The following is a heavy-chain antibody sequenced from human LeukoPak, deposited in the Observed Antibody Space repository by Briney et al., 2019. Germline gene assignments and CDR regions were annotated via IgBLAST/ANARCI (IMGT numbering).Heavy chain of an antibody. J-gene: IGHJ4*02. Sequence: GASVKVSCXTSGFTFTNYGISWVRQARGQGPEWMGWISGYNGNTNYVQKFQGRVTMTTDTSTSTAYMELRSLRSDDTAVYYCARDLSLGRHDYGEPFDYWGQGTLVTVSS. CDR1: GFTFTNYG. CDR2: ISGYNGNT. CDR3: ARDLSLGRHDYGEPFDY. D-gene: IGHD4-17*01. V-gene: IGHV1-18*01.